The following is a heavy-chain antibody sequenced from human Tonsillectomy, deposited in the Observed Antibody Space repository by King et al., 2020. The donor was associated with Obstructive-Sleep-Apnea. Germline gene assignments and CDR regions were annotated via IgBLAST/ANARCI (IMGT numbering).Heavy chain of an antibody. CDR2: MSNNGGIK. CDR1: EFTFSTHT. CDR3: VREGGGYVPFDL. Sequence: VQLVESGGGVVQPGRSLRLSCAASEFTFSTHTMHWVRQAPGKGLEWVAFMSNNGGIKDYADSVKGRFTISRDNSKNTLYLQMNSLRPDDMAMYFCVREGGGYVPFDLWGRGTLVTVSS. J-gene: IGHJ2*01. V-gene: IGHV3-30*04. D-gene: IGHD3-16*01.